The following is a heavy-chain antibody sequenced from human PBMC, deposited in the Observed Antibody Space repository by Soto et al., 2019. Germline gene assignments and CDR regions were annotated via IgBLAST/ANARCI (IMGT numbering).Heavy chain of an antibody. CDR1: GYTFTGYY. V-gene: IGHV1-69*02. CDR2: IIPILGIA. Sequence: SVKVSCKASGYTFTGYYMHWVRQAPGQGLEWMGRIIPILGIANYAQKFQGRVTITADKSTSTAYMELSSLRSEDTAVYYCARCPGYSSSWYWFDPWGQGTLVTVSS. D-gene: IGHD6-13*01. CDR3: ARCPGYSSSWYWFDP. J-gene: IGHJ5*02.